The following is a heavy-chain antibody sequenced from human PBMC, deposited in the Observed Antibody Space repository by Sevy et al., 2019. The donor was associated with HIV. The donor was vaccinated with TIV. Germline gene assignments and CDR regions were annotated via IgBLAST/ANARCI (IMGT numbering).Heavy chain of an antibody. V-gene: IGHV1-2*02. CDR1: GYTFTGYC. Sequence: ASVKVSCKASGYTFTGYCMHWVRQAPGEGLQWMGWINPDSRGPNYAPKFQGRVTLTRDTSISTAYMELSRLKSDDMAVYYCVRDDRDGYFEYWGQGTLVTVSS. CDR2: INPDSRGP. J-gene: IGHJ4*02. CDR3: VRDDRDGYFEY.